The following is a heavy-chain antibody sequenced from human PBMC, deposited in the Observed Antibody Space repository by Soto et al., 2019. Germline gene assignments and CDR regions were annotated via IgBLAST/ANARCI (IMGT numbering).Heavy chain of an antibody. V-gene: IGHV3-23*01. CDR1: WFPFTPRS. Sequence: GGSLNLPRAASWFPFTPRSPSGVRQAPGKGLEWVSAISGSGGSTYYAVSVKGRFTISRDNSKSALYLQMNSLRAEDTAIYHCVKSSSGWYQFEYWGQGSPVTVSS. CDR3: VKSSSGWYQFEY. D-gene: IGHD6-19*01. J-gene: IGHJ4*02. CDR2: ISGSGGST.